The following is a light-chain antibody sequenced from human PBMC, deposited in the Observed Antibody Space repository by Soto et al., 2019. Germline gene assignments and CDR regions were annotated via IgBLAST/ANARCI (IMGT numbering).Light chain of an antibody. CDR2: AAS. V-gene: IGKV1-39*01. CDR1: QSISSY. CDR3: QQSYSTPPGT. J-gene: IGKJ2*01. Sequence: DIQMTQSPSSLSASVGDRVTITCRASQSISSYLNWYQQKPGKAPKLLIYAASSLQSGVPSRFSGSGSWTDFTLTISSLQPEDFATYYCQQSYSTPPGTFGQGTKLEIK.